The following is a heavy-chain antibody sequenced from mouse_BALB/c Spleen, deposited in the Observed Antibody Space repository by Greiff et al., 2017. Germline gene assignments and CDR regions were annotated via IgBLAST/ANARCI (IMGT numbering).Heavy chain of an antibody. V-gene: IGHV5-12-1*01. D-gene: IGHD1-2*01. CDR3: ARPHNYGGMDY. Sequence: EVKVVESGGGLVKPGGSLKLSCAASGFAFSSYDMSWVRQTPEKRLEWVAYISSGGGSTYYPDTVKGRFTISRDNAKNTLYLQMSSLKSEDTAMYYCARPHNYGGMDYWGQGTSVTVSS. CDR1: GFAFSSYD. CDR2: ISSGGGST. J-gene: IGHJ4*01.